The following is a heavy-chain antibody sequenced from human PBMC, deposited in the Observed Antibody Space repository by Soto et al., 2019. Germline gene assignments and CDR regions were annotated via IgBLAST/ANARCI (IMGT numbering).Heavy chain of an antibody. CDR1: GFTFSNAW. CDR3: KPETRNRSGWNGAFDI. V-gene: IGHV3-15*01. Sequence: GGSLRLSCAASGFTFSNAWMSWVRQAPGKGLEWVGRIKSKTEGGTTDFPAPVKGRFTISRDDSKNTLFLQMNSLRTEDTAVYYRKPETRNRSGWNGAFDIWGQGTMVTVSS. CDR2: IKSKTEGGTT. J-gene: IGHJ3*02. D-gene: IGHD6-19*01.